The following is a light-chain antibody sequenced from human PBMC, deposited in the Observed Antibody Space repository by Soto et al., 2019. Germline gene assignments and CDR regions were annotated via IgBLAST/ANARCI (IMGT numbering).Light chain of an antibody. CDR2: AAS. Sequence: DIQMTQSPSSLSASVGDRVTITCRASQNIAEYLNWYHHRPGKVPKLLIYAASSLQSGVPSRFSGSGSGTEVTLTTTSLQHEDFASYSFQKTYRVQLTFGQGTEVA. CDR1: QNIAEY. CDR3: QKTYRVQLT. V-gene: IGKV1-39*01. J-gene: IGKJ1*01.